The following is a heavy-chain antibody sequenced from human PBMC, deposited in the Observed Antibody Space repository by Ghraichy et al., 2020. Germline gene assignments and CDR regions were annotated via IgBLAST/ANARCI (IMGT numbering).Heavy chain of an antibody. CDR2: ISHSGST. D-gene: IGHD6-19*01. Sequence: SETLSLTCTFSSDSISSSSYYWGWIRQPPGKGLEWIGSISHSGSTYYNPSLKSRVTISVDKSKNQFSLKLRSVTAADTAVYYCARQNKGYTSGWYRIDFDYWGQGTLVTVSS. V-gene: IGHV4-39*01. CDR1: SDSISSSSYY. CDR3: ARQNKGYTSGWYRIDFDY. J-gene: IGHJ4*02.